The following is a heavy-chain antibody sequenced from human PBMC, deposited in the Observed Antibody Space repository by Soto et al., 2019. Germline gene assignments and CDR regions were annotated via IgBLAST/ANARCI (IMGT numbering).Heavy chain of an antibody. J-gene: IGHJ6*02. Sequence: TLSLTCTVSVGSISSGGYYWSWILQHPGKALEWIGYIYYSGSTYYNPSLKSRVTISVDTSKNQFSLKLSSVTAADTAVYYCARDRGDFWSGYPMNYGMDVWGQGTTVTVSS. CDR2: IYYSGST. V-gene: IGHV4-31*03. CDR1: VGSISSGGYY. D-gene: IGHD3-3*01. CDR3: ARDRGDFWSGYPMNYGMDV.